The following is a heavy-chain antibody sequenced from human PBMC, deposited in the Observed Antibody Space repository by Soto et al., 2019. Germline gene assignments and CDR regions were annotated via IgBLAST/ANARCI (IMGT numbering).Heavy chain of an antibody. CDR3: ARNVRFFGRPLTDLDY. CDR1: GYTFTSYG. CDR2: ISAYNGNT. D-gene: IGHD3-3*01. J-gene: IGHJ4*02. V-gene: IGHV1-18*01. Sequence: QVQLVQSGAEVKKPGASVKVSCKASGYTFTSYGISWVRQAPGQGLEWMGWISAYNGNTNYAQKLQGRVTMTTDTSTITAYMELRSLRSDDTAVYYCARNVRFFGRPLTDLDYWGQGTLVTVSS.